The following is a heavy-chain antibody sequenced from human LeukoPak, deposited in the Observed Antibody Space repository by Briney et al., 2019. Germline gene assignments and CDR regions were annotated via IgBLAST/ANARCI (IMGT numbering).Heavy chain of an antibody. Sequence: SETLSLTCTVSGGSISSHYWSWIPQPPGKGLEWIGYIYYSGSTNYNPSLKSRVTISVDTSKNQFSLKLSSVTAADTAVYYCARVRGDYGDFLHFDYWGQGTLVTVSS. CDR3: ARVRGDYGDFLHFDY. V-gene: IGHV4-59*11. D-gene: IGHD4-17*01. CDR1: GGSISSHY. CDR2: IYYSGST. J-gene: IGHJ4*02.